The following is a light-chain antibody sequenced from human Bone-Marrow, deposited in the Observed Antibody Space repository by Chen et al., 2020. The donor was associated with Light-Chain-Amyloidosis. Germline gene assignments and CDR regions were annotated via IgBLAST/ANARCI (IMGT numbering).Light chain of an antibody. CDR3: QVWDRSSDRPV. CDR1: NIGSTT. Sequence: SYVLTQPSSVSAAPGQTAPLACGGNNIGSTTVHWYQQTPGQAPLLVVYDDSDRPSGIPERLSGSNYGNTATLTISRVEAGDEADYYCQVWDRSSDRPVFGGGTKLTVL. J-gene: IGLJ3*02. V-gene: IGLV3-21*02. CDR2: DDS.